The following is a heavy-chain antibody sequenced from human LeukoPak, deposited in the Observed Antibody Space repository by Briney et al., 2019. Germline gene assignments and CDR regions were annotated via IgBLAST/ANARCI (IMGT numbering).Heavy chain of an antibody. J-gene: IGHJ4*02. Sequence: SQTLSLTCTVSGGSISSGDYYWSWLRQPPGKGLEWIGYIYYSGSTYYNPSLKSRVIISIDTSKNQFSLNLSSMTAADTAVYYCATNNYGPSRFDYWGQGTLVTVSS. CDR2: IYYSGST. CDR3: ATNNYGPSRFDY. D-gene: IGHD5-18*01. V-gene: IGHV4-30-4*01. CDR1: GGSISSGDYY.